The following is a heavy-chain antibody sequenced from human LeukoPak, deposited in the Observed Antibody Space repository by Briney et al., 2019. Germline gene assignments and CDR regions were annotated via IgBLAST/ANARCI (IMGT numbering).Heavy chain of an antibody. CDR3: AKGAVYYGSGSHYDY. Sequence: GGSLRLSCAASGFSFSSYAMSWVRQAPGKGLEWVSAISGSGGSTYYADSVKGRFTISRDNSKNTLYLQMNSLRAEDTAVYYCAKGAVYYGSGSHYDYWGQGTLVTVSS. V-gene: IGHV3-23*01. D-gene: IGHD3-10*01. CDR1: GFSFSSYA. J-gene: IGHJ4*02. CDR2: ISGSGGST.